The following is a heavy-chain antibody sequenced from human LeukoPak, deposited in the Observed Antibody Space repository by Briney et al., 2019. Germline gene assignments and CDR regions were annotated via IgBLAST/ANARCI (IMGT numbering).Heavy chain of an antibody. CDR1: GGSISSYY. V-gene: IGHV4-59*08. CDR3: ARPPFGSGFDY. D-gene: IGHD3-10*01. J-gene: IGHJ4*02. Sequence: PSETLSLTCTVSGGSISSYYWSCIRQPPVKGLERIAYIYYIGTTNYNPSLQSRVTISVDTSKNHFSLKLTPLTAEDTAVYYCARPPFGSGFDYWGQGTLVTVSS. CDR2: IYYIGTT.